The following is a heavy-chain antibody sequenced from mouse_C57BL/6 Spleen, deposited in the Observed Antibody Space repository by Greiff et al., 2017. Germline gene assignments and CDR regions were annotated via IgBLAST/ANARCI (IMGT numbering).Heavy chain of an antibody. V-gene: IGHV6-3*01. CDR1: GFTFSNYW. Sequence: EVKLMEPGGGLVQPGGSMTLSCVASGFTFSNYWMNWVRQSPEKGLEWVAQLRLKSDNNATHYAESVKGRFTITRDDSKSSVYLQMINLRAEDTGIYYCTGYGSFDWGQGTLVTVSA. CDR2: LRLKSDNNAT. CDR3: TGYGSFD. J-gene: IGHJ3*01. D-gene: IGHD1-1*01.